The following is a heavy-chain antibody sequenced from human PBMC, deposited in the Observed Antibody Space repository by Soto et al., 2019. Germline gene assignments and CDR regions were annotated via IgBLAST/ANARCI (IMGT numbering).Heavy chain of an antibody. CDR3: ARDGGSSHTPYWYYGMDV. J-gene: IGHJ6*02. Sequence: QVQLVESGGGVVQPGRSLRLSCAASGFTFSSYAMHWVRQAPGKGLEWVAVISYDGSNKYYADSVKGRFTISRDNSKNTLYLQMNSLRAEDTAVYYCARDGGSSHTPYWYYGMDVWGQGTTVTVSS. D-gene: IGHD2-15*01. CDR2: ISYDGSNK. V-gene: IGHV3-30-3*01. CDR1: GFTFSSYA.